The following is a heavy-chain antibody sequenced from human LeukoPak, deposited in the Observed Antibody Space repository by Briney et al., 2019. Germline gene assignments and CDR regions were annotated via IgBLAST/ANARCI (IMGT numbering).Heavy chain of an antibody. CDR1: GFTFSNYF. V-gene: IGHV3-30*04. D-gene: IGHD2-21*02. Sequence: RGSLRLSCAASGFTFSNYFMHWVRQAPGKGLEWVADIASDGSHTFYVESVKGRFTISRDNSKNTLYLQMNSLRAEDTAVYFCARERQDTVIHSGAFDIWGQGTMVTVSS. CDR2: IASDGSHT. CDR3: ARERQDTVIHSGAFDI. J-gene: IGHJ3*02.